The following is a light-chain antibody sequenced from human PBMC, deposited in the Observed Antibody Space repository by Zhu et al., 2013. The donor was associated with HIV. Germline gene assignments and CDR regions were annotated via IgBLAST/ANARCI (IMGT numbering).Light chain of an antibody. CDR2: GTS. Sequence: EIVLTQSPGTLSLSPGERATLSCRASESVRSKLAWYHQRPGQAPRLLIYGTSSRATGIPDRFSGSGSGTDFTLTISRLEPEDFAVYYCQQYGSSLSITFGQGTRLEIK. J-gene: IGKJ5*01. V-gene: IGKV3-20*01. CDR1: ESVRSK. CDR3: QQYGSSLSIT.